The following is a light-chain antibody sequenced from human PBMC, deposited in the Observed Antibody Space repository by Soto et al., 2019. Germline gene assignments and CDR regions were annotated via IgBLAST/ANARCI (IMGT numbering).Light chain of an antibody. V-gene: IGKV3-20*01. J-gene: IGKJ4*01. CDR3: QQYGSSPFT. Sequence: EIVLTQSPGTLSLSPGERATLSCRASQSVSSSYLAWYQQKPGQAPRLLIYGACSRATGIPDRFSGSGSGTDFTLTISRLEPEDFAVYYCQQYGSSPFTFGGGTKVEIK. CDR1: QSVSSSY. CDR2: GAC.